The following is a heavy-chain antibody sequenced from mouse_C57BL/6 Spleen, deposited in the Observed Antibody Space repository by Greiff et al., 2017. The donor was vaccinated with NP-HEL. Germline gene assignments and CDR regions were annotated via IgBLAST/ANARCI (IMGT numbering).Heavy chain of an antibody. CDR2: IRLKSDNYAT. CDR3: TAIYGNYGAWFAY. J-gene: IGHJ3*01. CDR1: GFTFSNYW. V-gene: IGHV6-3*01. D-gene: IGHD2-1*01. Sequence: EVMLVESGGGLVQPGGSMKLSCVASGFTFSNYWMNWVRQSPEKGLEWVAQIRLKSDNYATHYAESVKGRFTISRDDSKSSVYLQMNNLRAEDTGIYYCTAIYGNYGAWFAYWGQGTLVTVSA.